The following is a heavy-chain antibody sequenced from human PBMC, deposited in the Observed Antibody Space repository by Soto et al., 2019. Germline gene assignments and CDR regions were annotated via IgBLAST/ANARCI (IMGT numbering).Heavy chain of an antibody. CDR3: ARDKGGYDILTGYPLWYFDY. J-gene: IGHJ4*02. V-gene: IGHV4-30-4*01. CDR2: IYYSGST. CDR1: GGSISSGDYY. D-gene: IGHD3-9*01. Sequence: QVQLQESGPGLVKPSQTLSLTCTVSGGSISSGDYYWSWIRQPPGKGLEWIGYIYYSGSTYYNPSLKSRVTISVDTSKNQFSLKLSSVTAADTAVYYCARDKGGYDILTGYPLWYFDYWGQGTLVTVSS.